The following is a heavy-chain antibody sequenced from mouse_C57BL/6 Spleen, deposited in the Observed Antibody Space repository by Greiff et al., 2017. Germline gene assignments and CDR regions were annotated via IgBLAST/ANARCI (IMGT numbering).Heavy chain of an antibody. Sequence: QVQLKQSGAELVRPGASVTLSCKASGYTFTDYEMDWVKQTPVHGLEWIGAIDPETGGTAYNQKFKGKAILTADKSSSTAYMELRSLTSEDSAFYYCTRYYGSDYAMDYWGQGTSLTVSS. CDR2: IDPETGGT. CDR3: TRYYGSDYAMDY. CDR1: GYTFTDYE. D-gene: IGHD1-1*01. V-gene: IGHV1-15*01. J-gene: IGHJ4*01.